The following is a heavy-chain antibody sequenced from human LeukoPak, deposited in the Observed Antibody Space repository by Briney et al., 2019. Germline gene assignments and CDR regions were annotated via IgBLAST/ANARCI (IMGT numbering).Heavy chain of an antibody. V-gene: IGHV3-7*03. CDR1: GFTFNGYW. Sequence: PWGSLRLSCAASGFTFNGYWMTWVRQAPGKGLEWVAIIKSDGSEEYYVDSVKGRFTVSRVNAKNSLFLQLNSLRAEDTAVYYCARESSWTFDVWGQGTMVTVSS. D-gene: IGHD3-3*01. CDR2: IKSDGSEE. CDR3: ARESSWTFDV. J-gene: IGHJ3*01.